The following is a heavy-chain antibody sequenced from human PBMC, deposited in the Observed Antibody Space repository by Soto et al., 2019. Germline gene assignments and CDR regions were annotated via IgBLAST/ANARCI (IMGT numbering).Heavy chain of an antibody. Sequence: EVQLLESGGGLVQPGGSLRLSCAASGFTFSSYAMSWVRQAPGKGLEWVSAISGSGGSTYYADSVKGRFTISRDNSKNTLYLQMNSLRGEDTAVYYCAKGTYGSGRTSWIFDYWGQGTLVTVSS. CDR1: GFTFSSYA. CDR2: ISGSGGST. D-gene: IGHD3-10*01. CDR3: AKGTYGSGRTSWIFDY. V-gene: IGHV3-23*01. J-gene: IGHJ4*02.